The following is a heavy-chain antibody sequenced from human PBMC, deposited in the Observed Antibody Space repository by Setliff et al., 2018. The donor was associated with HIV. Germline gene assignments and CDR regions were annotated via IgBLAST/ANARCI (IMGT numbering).Heavy chain of an antibody. Sequence: SETLSLTCAVSGYPISSGHYWGWIRQSPEKGLEWIGTVHHTGTTFYNPSLSSRLTISVDTPNNQFSLRLTSVTAADTATYYRAKERSNNDGTYDFWGRGTVVTVSS. CDR3: AKERSNNDGTYDF. CDR2: VHHTGTT. D-gene: IGHD1-1*01. J-gene: IGHJ3*01. CDR1: GYPISSGHY. V-gene: IGHV4-38-2*02.